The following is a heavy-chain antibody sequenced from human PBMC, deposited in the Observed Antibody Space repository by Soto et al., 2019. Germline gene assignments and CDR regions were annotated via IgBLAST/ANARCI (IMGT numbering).Heavy chain of an antibody. Sequence: PGGSLSLSCAASGFTFSSYTMNWVRQAPGKGLAWVSSISGSGGSIYYADSVKGRFTISRDNDKNSVYLQMNSLRAEDTAVYYCARDIGVGPAGFDYWGQGTLVTVSS. J-gene: IGHJ4*02. V-gene: IGHV3-48*04. D-gene: IGHD2-2*01. CDR2: ISGSGGSI. CDR3: ARDIGVGPAGFDY. CDR1: GFTFSSYT.